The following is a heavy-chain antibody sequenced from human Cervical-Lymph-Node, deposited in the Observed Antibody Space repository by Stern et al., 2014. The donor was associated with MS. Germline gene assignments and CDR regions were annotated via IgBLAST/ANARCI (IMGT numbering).Heavy chain of an antibody. V-gene: IGHV1-3*01. CDR1: GYTFTSYA. J-gene: IGHJ4*02. CDR2: INAGNGNT. D-gene: IGHD3-16*01. CDR3: ARNRVWEGTDY. Sequence: VQLVESGAEVKKPGASVKVSCKASGYTFTSYAMHWVRQAPGQRLEWMGWINAGNGNTKYSQKFQGRVTITRDTSESTAYMELSSLRSEDTAVYYCARNRVWEGTDYWGQGTLVTVSS.